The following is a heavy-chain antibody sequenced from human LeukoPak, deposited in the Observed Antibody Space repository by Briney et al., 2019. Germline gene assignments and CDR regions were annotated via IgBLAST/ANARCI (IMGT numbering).Heavy chain of an antibody. CDR3: AKGSILYYDFWSGYFFRGAYYFDY. J-gene: IGHJ4*02. V-gene: IGHV3-30*18. CDR1: GFTFSSYG. D-gene: IGHD3-3*01. Sequence: PGGSLRLSCAASGFTFSSYGMHWVRQAPGKGLEWAAVISYDGSNKYYADSVKGRFTISRDNSKNTLYLQMNSLRAEDTAVYYCAKGSILYYDFWSGYFFRGAYYFDYWGQGTLVTVSS. CDR2: ISYDGSNK.